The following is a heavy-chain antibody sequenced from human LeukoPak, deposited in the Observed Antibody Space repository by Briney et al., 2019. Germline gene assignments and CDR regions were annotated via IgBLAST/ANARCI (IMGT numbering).Heavy chain of an antibody. D-gene: IGHD6-13*01. CDR3: GSSWEEDCYGIDV. CDR2: ISYDGSNK. CDR1: GFTFSSYA. Sequence: PGRSLRPSCAASGFTFSSYAMHWVRQAPGKGLEWVAVISYDGSNKYYADAVKGRFTISRDNSKNTLYLQMNSLRAEDTAVYYCGSSWEEDCYGIDVWGQGTTVTVSS. J-gene: IGHJ6*02. V-gene: IGHV3-30-3*01.